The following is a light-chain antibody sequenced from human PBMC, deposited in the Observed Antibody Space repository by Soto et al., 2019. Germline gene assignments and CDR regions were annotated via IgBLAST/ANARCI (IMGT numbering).Light chain of an antibody. Sequence: SYELTQPPSVSVAPGKTASVACGGSNIGSKSVNWYQKKSGQAPVLVMYYDSDRPSGIPERFSGSNSGNTATLPISRGEDGDEADYYCQVWDISSGHVVFGGGTKVTVL. CDR1: NIGSKS. V-gene: IGLV3-21*01. CDR3: QVWDISSGHVV. CDR2: YDS. J-gene: IGLJ3*02.